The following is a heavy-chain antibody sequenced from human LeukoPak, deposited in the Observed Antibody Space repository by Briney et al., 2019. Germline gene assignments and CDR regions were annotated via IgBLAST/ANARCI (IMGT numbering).Heavy chain of an antibody. V-gene: IGHV4-4*07. Sequence: SETLSLTCTVSGGSISSYYWSWIRQPAGKGLEWIGRIYTSGSTNYNPSLKSRVTMSVDTSKNQFSLKLSPVTAADTAVYYCARGLYSRRPGDYLDYWGQGTLVTVSS. CDR2: IYTSGST. J-gene: IGHJ4*02. CDR1: GGSISSYY. CDR3: ARGLYSRRPGDYLDY. D-gene: IGHD6-13*01.